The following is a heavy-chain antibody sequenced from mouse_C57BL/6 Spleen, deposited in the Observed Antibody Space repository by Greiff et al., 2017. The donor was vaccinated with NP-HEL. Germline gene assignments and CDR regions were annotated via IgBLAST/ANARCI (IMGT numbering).Heavy chain of an antibody. CDR3: AGHDYGSSYGGFAY. J-gene: IGHJ3*01. Sequence: VQLQQSGAELARPGASVKLSCKASGYTLPSYGLSWVQQRTGPVLAWIVEISPRSGNTYYNEKFKGKSTLTADKSSSTAYMELRILTSEDSAVYFCAGHDYGSSYGGFAYWGQGTLVTVSA. CDR2: ISPRSGNT. V-gene: IGHV1-81*01. D-gene: IGHD1-1*01. CDR1: GYTLPSYG.